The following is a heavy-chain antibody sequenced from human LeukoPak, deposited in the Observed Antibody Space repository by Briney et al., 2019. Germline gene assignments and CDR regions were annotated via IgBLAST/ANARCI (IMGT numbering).Heavy chain of an antibody. J-gene: IGHJ6*02. CDR3: ALVAGYYYYGMDV. CDR1: GFTFSSYG. V-gene: IGHV3-48*04. D-gene: IGHD6-19*01. Sequence: PGGSLRLSCAASGFTFSSYGMNWVRQAPGKGLEWVSYISSSSGTIYYSDSVEGRFTISRDNAKNSLYLQMHSLRAEDTAVYYCALVAGYYYYGMDVWGQGTTVTVSS. CDR2: ISSSSGTI.